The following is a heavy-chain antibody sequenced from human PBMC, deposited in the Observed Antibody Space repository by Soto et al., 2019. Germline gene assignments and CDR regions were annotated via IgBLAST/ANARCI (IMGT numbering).Heavy chain of an antibody. CDR1: GGSISSGGYS. D-gene: IGHD4-17*01. J-gene: IGHJ6*02. V-gene: IGHV4-30-2*01. CDR2: IYHSGYT. CDR3: ARAHNGDYGYGMDV. Sequence: QLQLQESGSGLVKPSQTLSLTCAVSGGSISSGGYSWIWIRQPPGKGLEWIGYIYHSGYTYYNPSLKSRVTMSVDRSKNQFSLKLSSVTAADTAVYYCARAHNGDYGYGMDVWGQGTTVTVSS.